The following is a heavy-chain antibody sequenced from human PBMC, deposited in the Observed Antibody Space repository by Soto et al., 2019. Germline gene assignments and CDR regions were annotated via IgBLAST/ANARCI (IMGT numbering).Heavy chain of an antibody. D-gene: IGHD2-21*01. CDR1: GLTFSNYG. Sequence: EVQLLESGGVLVQPGGSLTLSCTASGLTFSNYGMSWVRQAPGKGLEWVSYISGTSVEEHHADSVKGRFTISRDNSKHPLHLQMNSLRADETDIYYCVKALAAVGENWFDSWGQGSLVTVSS. CDR3: VKALAAVGENWFDS. CDR2: ISGTSVEE. J-gene: IGHJ5*01. V-gene: IGHV3-23*01.